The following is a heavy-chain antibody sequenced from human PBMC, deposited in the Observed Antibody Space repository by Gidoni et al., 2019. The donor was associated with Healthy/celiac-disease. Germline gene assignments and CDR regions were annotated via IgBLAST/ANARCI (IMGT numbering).Heavy chain of an antibody. CDR2: INHSGST. V-gene: IGHV4-34*01. Sequence: QVQLQQWGAGLLKPWETLHPTCAVQAASLSGYYWSWIRKPPGKGPERIGEINHSGSTNYNPSLKRRVTISLDTSKTRFSLKLSSVTAADTAVYYCARGLYYGSGSYYRDWGQGTLVSVSS. CDR3: ARGLYYGSGSYYRD. D-gene: IGHD3-10*01. J-gene: IGHJ4*02. CDR1: AASLSGYY.